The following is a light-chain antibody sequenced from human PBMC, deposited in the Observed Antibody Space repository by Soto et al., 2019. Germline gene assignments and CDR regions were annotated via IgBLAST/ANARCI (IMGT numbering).Light chain of an antibody. J-gene: IGKJ3*01. Sequence: EIVMTQSPATLSVSPGESATLSCRASQSVSSNLAWYQQKPGQAPSILIYGASTRAAGIPDRFSGSGSGTDFNLTISSLQSADFAVYYCQQNNNWLLFTLRSGSKVYIK. CDR1: QSVSSN. CDR3: QQNNNWLLFT. CDR2: GAS. V-gene: IGKV3-15*01.